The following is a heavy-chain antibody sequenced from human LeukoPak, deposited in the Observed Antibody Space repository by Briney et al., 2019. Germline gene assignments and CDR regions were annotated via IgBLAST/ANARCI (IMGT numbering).Heavy chain of an antibody. V-gene: IGHV4-59*08. Sequence: SETLSLTCTVSGGSISSYYWSWIRQPPGKGLEWIGYIYYSGSTNYNPSLKSRVTISVDTSKNQFSLELSSVTAADTAVYYCAGHLTGDYFDYWGQGTLVTVSS. D-gene: IGHD1-14*01. CDR3: AGHLTGDYFDY. CDR1: GGSISSYY. J-gene: IGHJ4*02. CDR2: IYYSGST.